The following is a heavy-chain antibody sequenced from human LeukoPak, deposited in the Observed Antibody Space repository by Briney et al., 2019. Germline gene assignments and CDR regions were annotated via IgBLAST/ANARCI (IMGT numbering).Heavy chain of an antibody. Sequence: SETLSLTCTVFGGSISRSYWSWMRQPAGKGPEWIGRIYGSGTITYNPSLESRVTMSVDTSKNQFSLKLRSVTAADTAVYYCARDSGTTGEVKFDPWGQGILVTVSS. CDR2: IYGSGTI. D-gene: IGHD3-10*01. CDR3: ARDSGTTGEVKFDP. V-gene: IGHV4-4*07. CDR1: GGSISRSY. J-gene: IGHJ5*02.